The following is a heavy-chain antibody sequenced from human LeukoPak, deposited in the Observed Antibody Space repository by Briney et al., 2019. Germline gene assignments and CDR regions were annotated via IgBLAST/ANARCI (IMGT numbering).Heavy chain of an antibody. CDR2: ITGSGGYT. CDR1: GFTFSSFSSYA. V-gene: IGHV3-23*01. D-gene: IGHD6-13*01. Sequence: GGSLRLSCAASGFTFSSFSSYAMSWVRQAPGKGLEWVSSITGSGGYTYYADSVKGRFTISRDNSKNTLYLQMNSLRAEDTAVYYCAKDRGSSRTIEYWGQGTLVTVSS. J-gene: IGHJ4*02. CDR3: AKDRGSSRTIEY.